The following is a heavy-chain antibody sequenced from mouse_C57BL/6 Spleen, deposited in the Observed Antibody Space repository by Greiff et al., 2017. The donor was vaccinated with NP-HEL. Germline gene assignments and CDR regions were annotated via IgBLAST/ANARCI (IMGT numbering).Heavy chain of an antibody. J-gene: IGHJ3*01. CDR1: GYTFTDYN. CDR3: ANEYDGADWFAY. V-gene: IGHV1-22*01. CDR2: INPNNGGT. D-gene: IGHD2-4*01. Sequence: VQLQQSGPELVKPGASVKLSCKASGYTFTDYNMHWVKQSHGKSLEWIGYINPNNGGTSYNQKFKGKATLTVNKSSSTAYMELRSLTSEDSAVYYCANEYDGADWFAYWGQGTLVTVSA.